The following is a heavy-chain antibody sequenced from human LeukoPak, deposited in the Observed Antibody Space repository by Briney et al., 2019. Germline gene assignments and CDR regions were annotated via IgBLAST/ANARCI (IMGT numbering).Heavy chain of an antibody. J-gene: IGHJ6*03. CDR1: GYTFTSYD. CDR2: MNPNSGNT. D-gene: IGHD1-7*01. V-gene: IGHV1-8*01. Sequence: GASVKVSCKASGYTFTSYDINWVRQATGQRLEWMGWMNPNSGNTGYAQKFRGRVTMTRNTSISTAYMELSSLRSEDTAVYYCARGVPNWNYVLGYYYYMDVWGKGTTVTVSS. CDR3: ARGVPNWNYVLGYYYYMDV.